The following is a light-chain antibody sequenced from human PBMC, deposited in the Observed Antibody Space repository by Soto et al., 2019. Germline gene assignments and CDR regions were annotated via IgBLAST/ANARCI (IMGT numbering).Light chain of an antibody. CDR1: QGVSRW. CDR3: QQLNSFPIT. V-gene: IGKV1D-12*01. Sequence: DIQMTQSPSSVSASVGDRVTITCRASQGVSRWLAWYQQKPGRAPKLLIYAASTSQSGVPSRFSGRGAGTDFTLTSSSLQPEDFGTYYCQQLNSFPITFGQGTRLEIK. J-gene: IGKJ5*01. CDR2: AAS.